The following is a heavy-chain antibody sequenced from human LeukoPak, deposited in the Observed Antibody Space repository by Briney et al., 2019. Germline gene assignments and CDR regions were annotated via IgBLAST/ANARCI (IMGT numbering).Heavy chain of an antibody. CDR1: GYTFTGYY. D-gene: IGHD6-13*01. J-gene: IGHJ6*03. V-gene: IGHV1-2*02. Sequence: ASVKVSCKASGYTFTGYYMHWVRQAPGQGLEWMGWINPNSGGTNYAQKFQGRVTITRNTSISTAYMELSSLRSEDTAVYYCARGGPYSSSWYNYYYYMDVWGKGTTVTVSS. CDR2: INPNSGGT. CDR3: ARGGPYSSSWYNYYYYMDV.